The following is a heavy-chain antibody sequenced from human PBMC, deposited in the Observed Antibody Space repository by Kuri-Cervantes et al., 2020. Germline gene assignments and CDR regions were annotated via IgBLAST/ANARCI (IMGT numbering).Heavy chain of an antibody. D-gene: IGHD6-19*01. Sequence: ASVKVSCKASGYTFIDNYMHWVRQAPGQGLEWMGWINTNTGNPTYAQGFTGRFVFSLDTSVSTAYLQISSLKAEDTAVYYCARGTGYSSGWYGWFDPWGQGTLVTVSS. CDR3: ARGTGYSSGWYGWFDP. J-gene: IGHJ5*02. CDR1: GYTFIDNY. V-gene: IGHV7-4-1*02. CDR2: INTNTGNP.